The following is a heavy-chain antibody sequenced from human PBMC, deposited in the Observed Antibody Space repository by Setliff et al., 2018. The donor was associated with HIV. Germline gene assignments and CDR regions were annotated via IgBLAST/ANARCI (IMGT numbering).Heavy chain of an antibody. J-gene: IGHJ5*02. D-gene: IGHD6-13*01. CDR1: GGSISSGGYY. CDR2: IYYSGST. Sequence: SETLSLTCTVSGGSISSGGYYWSWIRQHPGKGLEWTGYIYYSGSTNYNPSLKRRVTISADTSKNQFSLKLTSVTAADTAVYYCARGERYSSSWYEGDNGFDPWGQGTLVTVSS. CDR3: ARGERYSSSWYEGDNGFDP. V-gene: IGHV4-31*03.